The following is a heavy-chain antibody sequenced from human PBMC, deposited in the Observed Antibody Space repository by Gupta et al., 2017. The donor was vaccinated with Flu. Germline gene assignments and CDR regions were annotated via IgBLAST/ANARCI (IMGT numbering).Heavy chain of an antibody. CDR3: AGGVDDSAFDF. CDR2: IYYSGTA. D-gene: IGHD5/OR15-5a*01. Sequence: GSGPGLVKPSETLSLSCTVSGGSVSTSNSYWALIRQPPGQGLEWIATIYYSGTAYYNPSLRSRATMSLDTSRNQFSLKVRSMTTADTAVYYCAGGVDDSAFDFWGQGPLVTVSS. V-gene: IGHV4-39*01. CDR1: GGSVSTSNSY. J-gene: IGHJ4*02.